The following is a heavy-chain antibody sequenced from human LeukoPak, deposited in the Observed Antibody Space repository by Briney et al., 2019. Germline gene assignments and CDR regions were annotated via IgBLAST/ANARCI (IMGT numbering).Heavy chain of an antibody. V-gene: IGHV4-34*01. CDR2: INHSGST. D-gene: IGHD5-24*01. CDR3: ARVKDGYMNYMDV. J-gene: IGHJ6*03. Sequence: SEALSLTCAVYGGSFSGYYWSWIRQPPGKGLEWIGEINHSGSTNYNPSLNSRVTISVDTSKNQFSLKLGSVTAADTAVYYCARVKDGYMNYMDVWGKGTTVTVSS. CDR1: GGSFSGYY.